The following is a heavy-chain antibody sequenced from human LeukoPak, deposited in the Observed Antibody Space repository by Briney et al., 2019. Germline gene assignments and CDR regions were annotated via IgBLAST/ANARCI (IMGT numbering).Heavy chain of an antibody. J-gene: IGHJ6*02. CDR2: IGTAGDT. V-gene: IGHV3-13*01. CDR1: GFTFSSYD. Sequence: PGGSLRLSCAASGFTFSSYDMHWVRQATGKGLEWVSAIGTAGDTYYPGSVKGRFTISRENAKNSLYLQMNSLRAGDTAVYYCARNGDVGAGPYYYGMDVWGQGTTVTVSS. CDR3: ARNGDVGAGPYYYGMDV. D-gene: IGHD1-26*01.